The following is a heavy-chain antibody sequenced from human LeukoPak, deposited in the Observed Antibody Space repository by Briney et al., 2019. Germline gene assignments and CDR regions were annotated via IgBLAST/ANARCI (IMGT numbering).Heavy chain of an antibody. Sequence: GGSLRLSCAASGFTFSSYSMNWVRQAPGKGLEWVSYISSSSSPIYYADSVKGRFTISRDNAKNSLYLQMNSLRAEDTAVYYCARGPAYGDFTDFFDYWGQGTLVTVSS. D-gene: IGHD4-17*01. V-gene: IGHV3-48*01. J-gene: IGHJ4*02. CDR1: GFTFSSYS. CDR2: ISSSSSPI. CDR3: ARGPAYGDFTDFFDY.